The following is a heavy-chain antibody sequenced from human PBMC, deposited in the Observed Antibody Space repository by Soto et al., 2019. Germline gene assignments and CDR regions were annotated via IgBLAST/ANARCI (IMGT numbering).Heavy chain of an antibody. CDR2: ISGRGDST. CDR1: GFTFSTYA. CDR3: ARRGSGSYYDY. J-gene: IGHJ4*02. D-gene: IGHD1-26*01. Sequence: EVQLLESGGGLVQPGGSLRLSCAASGFTFSTYAMRWVCQAPGKGLEWVSAISGRGDSTYYADSVKGRFTISRDNSKNTLYLQMNSLRAEDTAVYYCARRGSGSYYDYWGQGTLVTVSS. V-gene: IGHV3-23*01.